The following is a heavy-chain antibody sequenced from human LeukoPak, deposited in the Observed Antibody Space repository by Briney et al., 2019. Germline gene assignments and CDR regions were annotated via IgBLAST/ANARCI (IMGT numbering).Heavy chain of an antibody. CDR3: TRVEETATTAAIIRKYSYYYYYMDV. V-gene: IGHV3-7*01. CDR1: GFTFSTYR. D-gene: IGHD4-11*01. CDR2: IKQDGSEK. Sequence: PGGSLRLSCAASGFTFSTYRMSWVRQAPGKGLEWVANIKQDGSEKHYVDSVKGRFTISRDSAKNSLYLQMSSLRAEDTAVYYCTRVEETATTAAIIRKYSYYYYYMDVWGKGNTVTVSS. J-gene: IGHJ6*03.